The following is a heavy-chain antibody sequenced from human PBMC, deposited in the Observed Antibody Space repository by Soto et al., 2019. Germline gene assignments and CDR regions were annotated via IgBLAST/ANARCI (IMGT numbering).Heavy chain of an antibody. CDR3: ARAITTGTTRSIWFDP. CDR1: GYTFTSYY. V-gene: IGHV1-46*01. D-gene: IGHD1-1*01. CDR2: INPSGGST. J-gene: IGHJ5*02. Sequence: GASVKVSCKASGYTFTSYYMHWVRQAPGQGLEWMGIINPSGGSTSYAQKFQGRVTMTRDTSTSTVYMELSSLRSEDTAVYYCARAITTGTTRSIWFDPWGQGTLVTVSS.